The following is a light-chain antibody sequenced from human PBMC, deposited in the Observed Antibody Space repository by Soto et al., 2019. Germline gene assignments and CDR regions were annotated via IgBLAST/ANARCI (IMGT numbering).Light chain of an antibody. CDR2: TTS. CDR3: QQSYSTPT. Sequence: DIQMTQSPSSLSASVGDRVTIICRASRRISSYLNWYQQKPGKAPNLLISTTSTLPSGVPSRFSGSGSGTDFTLTISSLQPEDFATYYRQQSYSTPTFGQGTKVEIK. V-gene: IGKV1-39*01. J-gene: IGKJ1*01. CDR1: RRISSY.